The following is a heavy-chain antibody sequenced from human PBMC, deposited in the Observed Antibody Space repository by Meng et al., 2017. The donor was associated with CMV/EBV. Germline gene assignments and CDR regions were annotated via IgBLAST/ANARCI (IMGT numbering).Heavy chain of an antibody. Sequence: SETLSLTCTVSGGPISSGDYYWSWIRQPPGKGLEWIGYIYYSGSTYYNPSLKSRVTISVDTSKNQFSLKLSSVTAADTAVYYCARAGVYCSSTSCHRYYGMDVWGQGTTVTV. D-gene: IGHD2-2*01. V-gene: IGHV4-30-4*08. CDR1: GGPISSGDYY. J-gene: IGHJ6*02. CDR2: IYYSGST. CDR3: ARAGVYCSSTSCHRYYGMDV.